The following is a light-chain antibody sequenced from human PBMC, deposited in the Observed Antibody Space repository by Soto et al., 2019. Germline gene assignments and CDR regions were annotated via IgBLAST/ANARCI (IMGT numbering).Light chain of an antibody. V-gene: IGKV1-5*01. CDR3: QQYNFYYT. CDR1: QRICSW. J-gene: IGKJ2*01. Sequence: QMNPSPFTLSSSLRDKGTITFRGRQRICSWLAWYQQKPGKAPKLLIYDASSLQSGVPPRFSGSGSGTEFTLTISSLQPDDFATYYCQQYNFYYTFGQGTKLEIK. CDR2: DAS.